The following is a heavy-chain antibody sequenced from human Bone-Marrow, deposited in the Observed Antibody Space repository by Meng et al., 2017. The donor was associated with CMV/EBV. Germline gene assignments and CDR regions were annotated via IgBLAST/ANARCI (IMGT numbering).Heavy chain of an antibody. Sequence: GSLRLSCTVSGGSISSYYWSWVRQPPGKGLEWIGYVYYSGSTNYNPSLESRVTISVDTSQNQFSLKLSSVTAADTAVYYCARMIAAAFDDWGQGTLVTVSS. CDR2: VYYSGST. J-gene: IGHJ4*02. D-gene: IGHD6-13*01. CDR3: ARMIAAAFDD. V-gene: IGHV4-59*01. CDR1: GGSISSYY.